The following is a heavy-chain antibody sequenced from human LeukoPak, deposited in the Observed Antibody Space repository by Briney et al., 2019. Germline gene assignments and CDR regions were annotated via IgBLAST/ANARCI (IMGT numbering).Heavy chain of an antibody. CDR3: ARDIVVVPAPNVQDAFDI. V-gene: IGHV3-7*01. Sequence: GGSLRLSCEGSGFTFSNYWMGWVRQAPGKGLQWVANIKTDGSEKYYVDSVKGRFTISRDNAKSSLYLQMNSLRAEDTAVYYCARDIVVVPAPNVQDAFDIWGQGTMVTVSS. CDR1: GFTFSNYW. CDR2: IKTDGSEK. J-gene: IGHJ3*02. D-gene: IGHD2-2*01.